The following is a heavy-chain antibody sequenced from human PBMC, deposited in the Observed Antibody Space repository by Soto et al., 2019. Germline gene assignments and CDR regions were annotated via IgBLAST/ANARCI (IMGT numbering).Heavy chain of an antibody. V-gene: IGHV1-2*02. CDR2: INPNSGGT. D-gene: IGHD3-22*01. CDR3: ARDHLDSSGYYPYY. Sequence: ASVKVSCKASGYTFTGYYMHWVRQAPGQGLEWMGWINPNSGGTNYAQKFQGRVTMTRDTSISTAYMELSRLRSDDTAVYYCARDHLDSSGYYPYYWGQGTLVTVSS. CDR1: GYTFTGYY. J-gene: IGHJ4*02.